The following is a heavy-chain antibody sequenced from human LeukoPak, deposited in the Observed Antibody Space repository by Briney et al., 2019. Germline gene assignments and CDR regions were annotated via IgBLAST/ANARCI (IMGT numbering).Heavy chain of an antibody. CDR1: GFTFSSHG. J-gene: IGHJ6*02. CDR2: IWPDGSIK. Sequence: GGSLRLSCAASGFTFSSHGMHWVRQAPGKGLEWVAVIWPDGSIKYYAESAKGRFTISRDNAKNSLYLQMNSLRAEDTAVYYCARAGEYYYGSGSKHYYYYGMDVWGQGTTVTVSS. D-gene: IGHD3-10*01. V-gene: IGHV3-33*01. CDR3: ARAGEYYYGSGSKHYYYYGMDV.